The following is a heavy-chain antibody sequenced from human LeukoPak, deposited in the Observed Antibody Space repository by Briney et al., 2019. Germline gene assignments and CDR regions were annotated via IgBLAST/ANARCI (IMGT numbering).Heavy chain of an antibody. D-gene: IGHD6-19*01. J-gene: IGHJ4*02. V-gene: IGHV3-21*01. CDR2: ISSSSSSYI. CDR1: GFTFSSYS. CDR3: ARDRSSGWYLEFDY. Sequence: EGSLRLSCAASGFTFSSYSMNWVRRAPGKGLERVSSISSSSSSYIYYADSVKGRFTISRDNAKNSLYLQMNSLRAEDTAVYYCARDRSSGWYLEFDYWGQGTLVTVSS.